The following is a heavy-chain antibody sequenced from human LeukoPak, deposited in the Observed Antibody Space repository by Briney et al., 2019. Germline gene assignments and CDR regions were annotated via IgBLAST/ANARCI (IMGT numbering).Heavy chain of an antibody. D-gene: IGHD3-16*01. CDR3: AKVSVTTLGGIDY. J-gene: IGHJ4*02. V-gene: IGHV3-23*01. CDR1: GFTLSSYA. Sequence: GGALRLSCAAPGFTLSSYAMSWVRQAPGQGLEGVSCISGSGGSTHYADSVKGRFTISRDNSKNTLYLQMNSLRAEDTAVYYCAKVSVTTLGGIDYWGRGTLVTVSS. CDR2: ISGSGGST.